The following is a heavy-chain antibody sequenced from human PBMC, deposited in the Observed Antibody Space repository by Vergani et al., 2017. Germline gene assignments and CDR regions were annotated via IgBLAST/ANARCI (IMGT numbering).Heavy chain of an antibody. CDR2: IYYSGSP. Sequence: QVQLQESGPGLVKPSETLSLTCTVSGGSISSYYWSWIRQPPGKGLEWIGYIYYSGSPNYNPPLKSRVTISVDSSKNQFSLKLSSVTAADTAVYYCARVIDDAFDIWGQGTMVTVSS. V-gene: IGHV4-59*01. J-gene: IGHJ3*02. CDR1: GGSISSYY. CDR3: ARVIDDAFDI.